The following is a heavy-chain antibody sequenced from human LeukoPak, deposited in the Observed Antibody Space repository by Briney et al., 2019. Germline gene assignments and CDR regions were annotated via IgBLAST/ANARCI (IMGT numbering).Heavy chain of an antibody. V-gene: IGHV3-64*01. CDR3: ARGGATTLFDY. CDR1: GFTFSSYA. CDR2: ITSNGDKT. D-gene: IGHD1-26*01. Sequence: GGSLRLSCAASGFTFSSYAMHWVRQAPGKGLEFVSAITSNGDKTYYGNSVKGRFTISRDNSKNTLYLQMGSLRIEDMAVYYCARGGATTLFDYWGQGTLVTVSS. J-gene: IGHJ4*02.